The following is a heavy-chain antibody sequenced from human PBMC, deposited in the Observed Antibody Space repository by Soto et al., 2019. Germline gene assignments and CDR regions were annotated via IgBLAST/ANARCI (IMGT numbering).Heavy chain of an antibody. V-gene: IGHV5-10-1*01. CDR2: IDPSDSYT. CDR3: ARTYYDFVWGRYPVGEFDY. J-gene: IGHJ4*02. Sequence: PGESLKISCKGSGYSFTSYWISWVRQMPGKGLEWMGRIDPSDSYTNYSPSFQGHVTISADKSISTAYLQWSSLKASDTAMYYCARTYYDFVWGRYPVGEFDYWGQGTLVTVSS. CDR1: GYSFTSYW. D-gene: IGHD3-16*02.